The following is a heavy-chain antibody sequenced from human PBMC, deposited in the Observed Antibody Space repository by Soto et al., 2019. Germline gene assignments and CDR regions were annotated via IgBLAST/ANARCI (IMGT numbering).Heavy chain of an antibody. CDR3: ARDSRLGFYYYYMDV. CDR2: IYYSGST. J-gene: IGHJ6*03. Sequence: SETLSLTCTVSVGSISSYYWSWIRQPPGKGLEWIGYIYYSGSTNYNPSLKSRVTISVDTSKNQFSLKLSSVTAADTAVYYCARDSRLGFYYYYMDVWAKGPRSPSP. V-gene: IGHV4-59*01. D-gene: IGHD6-6*01. CDR1: VGSISSYY.